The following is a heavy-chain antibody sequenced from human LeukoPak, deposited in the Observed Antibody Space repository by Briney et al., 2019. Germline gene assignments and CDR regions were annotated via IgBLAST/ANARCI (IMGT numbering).Heavy chain of an antibody. V-gene: IGHV3-30-3*01. CDR1: GFTFSSYA. J-gene: IGHJ4*02. CDR3: ARANPGDY. Sequence: PGGSLRLSCAASGFTFSSYAMHWVRQAPGKGLEWVAVISYDGSNKYYADSVKGRFTISRDNSKNTLYLQMNSLRAEDTAVYYCARANPGDYWGQGTLVTVSS. CDR2: ISYDGSNK.